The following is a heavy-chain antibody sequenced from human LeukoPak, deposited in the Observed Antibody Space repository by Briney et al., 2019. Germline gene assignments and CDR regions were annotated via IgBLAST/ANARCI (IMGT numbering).Heavy chain of an antibody. J-gene: IGHJ4*02. CDR2: IFYSGST. D-gene: IGHD6-19*01. V-gene: IGHV4-59*01. Sequence: SETLSLTCTISGVSISNYYWSWIRQPPGKGLEWIGYIFYSGSTNHNPSLKSRVTISIDTSKNQFSLKLTSVTAADTAVYFCASAYSSGWYPPDFRGQGTLVTVSS. CDR1: GVSISNYY. CDR3: ASAYSSGWYPPDF.